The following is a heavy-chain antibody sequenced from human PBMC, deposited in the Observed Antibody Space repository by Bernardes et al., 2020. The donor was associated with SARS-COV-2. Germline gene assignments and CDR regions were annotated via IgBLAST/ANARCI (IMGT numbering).Heavy chain of an antibody. Sequence: SETLSLTCAVSGGSITSISWWRWVRQPPGKGLEWLGEIYHSGSTNYNPSLKSRITISVDKSKNQFSLKLSSVTAADTAVYYCARFDDREQVGAFDYWGQGTLVTVSS. CDR1: GGSITSISW. J-gene: IGHJ4*02. CDR3: ARFDDREQVGAFDY. D-gene: IGHD1-26*01. CDR2: IYHSGST. V-gene: IGHV4-4*02.